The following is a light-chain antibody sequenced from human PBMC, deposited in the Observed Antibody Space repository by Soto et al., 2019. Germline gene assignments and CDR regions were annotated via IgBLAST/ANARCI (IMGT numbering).Light chain of an antibody. CDR2: DVS. V-gene: IGLV2-14*01. Sequence: QSVLTQPASVSGSPGQSITISCTGTSSDVGGYNYVSWYQQHPGKAPKLMIYDVSNRPSGVSNRFSGSKSGNTASLTISGLQAEDEADYYCSSYTSSSTGFGGRTKLTVL. CDR1: SSDVGGYNY. CDR3: SSYTSSSTG. J-gene: IGLJ2*01.